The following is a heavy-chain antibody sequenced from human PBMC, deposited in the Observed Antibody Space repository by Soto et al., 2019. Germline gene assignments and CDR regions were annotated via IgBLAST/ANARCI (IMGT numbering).Heavy chain of an antibody. CDR2: ITGGGDNT. CDR1: GFTFSTYA. J-gene: IGHJ6*02. Sequence: PGGSLRLSCAASGFTFSTYAMSWVRQAPGEGLAWVSTITGGGDNTYYADSVKGRFTISRDNSKNTVYLQMNSLRAEDTAIYYCAKGYQFGSAMDVWGQGTTVTAP. V-gene: IGHV3-23*01. CDR3: AKGYQFGSAMDV. D-gene: IGHD3-10*01.